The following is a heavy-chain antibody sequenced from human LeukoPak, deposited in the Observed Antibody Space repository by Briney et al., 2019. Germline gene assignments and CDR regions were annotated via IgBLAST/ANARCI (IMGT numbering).Heavy chain of an antibody. CDR1: GFTFSSYG. D-gene: IGHD3-16*01. CDR2: IWYDGSNK. J-gene: IGHJ4*02. CDR3: ARGASRDGGDYFDY. Sequence: GGSLRLSCAASGFTFSSYGMHWVRQAPGKGLEWVAVIWYDGSNKYYADSVKGRFTISRDNSKNTLYLQMNSLRAEDTAVYYCARGASRDGGDYFDYWGQGTLVTVSS. V-gene: IGHV3-33*01.